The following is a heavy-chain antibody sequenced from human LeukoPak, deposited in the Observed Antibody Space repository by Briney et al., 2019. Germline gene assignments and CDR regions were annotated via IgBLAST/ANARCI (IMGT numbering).Heavy chain of an antibody. CDR3: TRDPESLTFGGVIVLYYFDY. D-gene: IGHD3-16*02. CDR2: IRSKAYGGTT. Sequence: GGSLRLSCTASGFTFGDYAMSWVRQAPGKGLEWVGFIRSKAYGGTTEYAASVKGRFTISRDDSKSIAYLQMNSLETEDTAVYYCTRDPESLTFGGVIVLYYFDYWGQGTLVTVSS. V-gene: IGHV3-49*04. J-gene: IGHJ4*02. CDR1: GFTFGDYA.